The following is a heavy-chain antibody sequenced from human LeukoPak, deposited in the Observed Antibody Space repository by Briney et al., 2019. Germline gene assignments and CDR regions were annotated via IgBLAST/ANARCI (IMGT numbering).Heavy chain of an antibody. Sequence: GGSLRLSCAASGFTFSDYNMGWIRQAPGKGLEWVSSISRSGSTKYYADSVKGRFTISRDNAKNSLFLQMNSLRAEDTAVYYCARVLRYCSGGNCYSGGLGYMDVWGKGTTVTISS. CDR2: ISRSGSTK. CDR3: ARVLRYCSGGNCYSGGLGYMDV. V-gene: IGHV3-11*01. J-gene: IGHJ6*03. D-gene: IGHD2-15*01. CDR1: GFTFSDYN.